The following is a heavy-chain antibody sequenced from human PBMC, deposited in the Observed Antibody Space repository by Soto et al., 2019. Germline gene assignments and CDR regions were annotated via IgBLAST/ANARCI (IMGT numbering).Heavy chain of an antibody. Sequence: QVPLQESGPGLVKPSQTLSLTCTVSGGSISNDYFYWSWIRQPPGKGLEWIGYIHSSGRTYYNPSLKRRLDISIDTSKNHFSLKMTSVTAADTAVYFCARGGAIADFYFDSWGQGMLVTVSS. J-gene: IGHJ4*02. D-gene: IGHD1-26*01. V-gene: IGHV4-30-4*01. CDR1: GGSISNDYFY. CDR3: ARGGAIADFYFDS. CDR2: IHSSGRT.